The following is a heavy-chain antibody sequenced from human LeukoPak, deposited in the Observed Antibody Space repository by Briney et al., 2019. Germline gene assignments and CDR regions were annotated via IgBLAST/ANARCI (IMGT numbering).Heavy chain of an antibody. J-gene: IGHJ4*02. Sequence: SQTLSLTCTVSGGSISSGDYYWSWIRQPPGKGLVWIGYIYYSGSTYYNPSLKSRVTISVDTSKNQFSLKLSSVTAADTAVYYCARFFILVTTIDYWGQGTLVTVSS. CDR1: GGSISSGDYY. CDR2: IYYSGST. CDR3: ARFFILVTTIDY. V-gene: IGHV4-30-4*08. D-gene: IGHD4-11*01.